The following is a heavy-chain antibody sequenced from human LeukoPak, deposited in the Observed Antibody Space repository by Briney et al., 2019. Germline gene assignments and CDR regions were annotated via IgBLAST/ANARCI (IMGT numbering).Heavy chain of an antibody. J-gene: IGHJ4*02. V-gene: IGHV3-23*01. Sequence: PGASLRLSCAASGFIFSNYAMSWVRQAPGKGLEWVSAIVGRGSSTYYADSVKGRFTISRDNSKNTLYLQLNRLRAEDTAVCYCAKWGDYDILTGYYDSDYWGQGTLVTVSS. CDR1: GFIFSNYA. CDR2: IVGRGSST. CDR3: AKWGDYDILTGYYDSDY. D-gene: IGHD3-9*01.